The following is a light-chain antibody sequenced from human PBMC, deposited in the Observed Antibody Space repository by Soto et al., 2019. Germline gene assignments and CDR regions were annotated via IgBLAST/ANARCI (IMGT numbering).Light chain of an antibody. CDR2: KAS. CDR3: QHYKSYSEA. Sequence: DIQMTQSPSTLSGSVGDRVTITCRASQTISSWLAWYQQKPGKAPKLLIYKASTLKSGVPSRFSGSGSGTEFTLTISSLQPDDFATYYCQHYKSYSEALGQGTKVELK. J-gene: IGKJ1*01. V-gene: IGKV1-5*03. CDR1: QTISSW.